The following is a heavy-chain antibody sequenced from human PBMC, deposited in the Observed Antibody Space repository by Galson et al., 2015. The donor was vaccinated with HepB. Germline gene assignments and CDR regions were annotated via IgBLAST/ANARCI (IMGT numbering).Heavy chain of an antibody. J-gene: IGHJ4*02. Sequence: SVKVSCKASGYTFTSYGISWVRQAPGQGLEWMGWISAYNGNTNYAQKLQGRVTMTTDTSTSTAYMELRSLRSDDTAVYYCARDFFRHCSSTSCYTEDYWGQGTLVTVSS. CDR1: GYTFTSYG. D-gene: IGHD2-2*02. CDR3: ARDFFRHCSSTSCYTEDY. V-gene: IGHV1-18*04. CDR2: ISAYNGNT.